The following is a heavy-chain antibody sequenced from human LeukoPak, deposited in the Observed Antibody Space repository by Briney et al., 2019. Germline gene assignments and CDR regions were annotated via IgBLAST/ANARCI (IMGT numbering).Heavy chain of an antibody. V-gene: IGHV1-18*01. D-gene: IGHD3-10*01. Sequence: ASVKVSCKASGYTFTSHGVSWVREAPGQGLEYMGWIATYNGYTHYAQKFQGRVTLTTDTSTSTAYMEMSSLRSDDTAVYYCARDRLVHGVISSPEYWGQGTLVTVSS. CDR1: GYTFTSHG. CDR3: ARDRLVHGVISSPEY. CDR2: IATYNGYT. J-gene: IGHJ4*02.